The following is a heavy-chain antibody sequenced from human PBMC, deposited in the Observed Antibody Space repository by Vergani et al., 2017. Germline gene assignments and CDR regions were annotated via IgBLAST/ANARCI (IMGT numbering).Heavy chain of an antibody. J-gene: IGHJ4*02. V-gene: IGHV4-34*01. Sequence: QVQLQQWGAGLLKPSETLSLTCPVYGGSFSGYYWSWIRQPPGKGLEWIGEINHSGSTNYNPSLKSRVTISVDTSKNQFSLKLSSVTAADTAVYYCARGPSTGSKFDYWGQGTLVTVSS. D-gene: IGHD3-10*01. CDR2: INHSGST. CDR3: ARGPSTGSKFDY. CDR1: GGSFSGYY.